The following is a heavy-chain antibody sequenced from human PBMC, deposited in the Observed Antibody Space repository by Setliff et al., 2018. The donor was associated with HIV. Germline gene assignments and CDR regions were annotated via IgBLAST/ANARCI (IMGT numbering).Heavy chain of an antibody. CDR2: MNPNSGNT. CDR3: ARGQYCSSTSCWRDFDY. Sequence: ASVKVSCKASGYTFTTFGLSWVRQAPGQGLEWMGWMNPNSGNTGYAQKFQGRVTMTRNTSISTAYMELSSLRSEDTAVYYCARGQYCSSTSCWRDFDYWGQGTLVTVSS. V-gene: IGHV1-8*02. J-gene: IGHJ4*02. D-gene: IGHD2-2*01. CDR1: GYTFTTFG.